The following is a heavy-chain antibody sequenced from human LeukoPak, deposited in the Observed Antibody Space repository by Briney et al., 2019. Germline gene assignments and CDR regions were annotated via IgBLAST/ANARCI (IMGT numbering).Heavy chain of an antibody. D-gene: IGHD5-18*01. CDR1: GFTFSNFW. Sequence: PGGSLRLSCAVSGFTFSNFWMHCVRQAPGKGLVWVSRINSDGSSTDYADSVKGRFTISRDNAKNTLYLQMNSLRAEDTAVYYCVGGRRGYNYAFDYWGQGTLVTVSS. V-gene: IGHV3-74*01. CDR3: VGGRRGYNYAFDY. J-gene: IGHJ4*02. CDR2: INSDGSST.